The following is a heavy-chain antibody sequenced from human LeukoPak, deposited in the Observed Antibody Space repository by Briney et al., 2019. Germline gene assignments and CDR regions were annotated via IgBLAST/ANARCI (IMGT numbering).Heavy chain of an antibody. J-gene: IGHJ4*02. CDR3: ARAGYCSSTSCSIGGSFDY. V-gene: IGHV3-7*01. Sequence: GGSLRLSCAASGFTFSSYWMSWVRQAPGKGLEWVANIKQDGSEKYYVDSVKGRFTISRDNAKNSLYLQMNSLRAEDTAVYYCARAGYCSSTSCSIGGSFDYWGQGTLVIVSS. D-gene: IGHD2-2*01. CDR2: IKQDGSEK. CDR1: GFTFSSYW.